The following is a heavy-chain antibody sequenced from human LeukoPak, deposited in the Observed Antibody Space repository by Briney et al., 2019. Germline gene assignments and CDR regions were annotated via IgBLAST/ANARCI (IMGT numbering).Heavy chain of an antibody. D-gene: IGHD6-6*01. J-gene: IGHJ5*02. Sequence: GRSLRLSCAASGFTFSSYAMHWVRQAPGKGLEWVAVMSYDGSNKYYADSVRGRFTISRDNSKNTLYLQMSSLRTEDTAVYYCAKKHQLVGMYNWFDLWGQGTLVTVSS. CDR3: AKKHQLVGMYNWFDL. CDR1: GFTFSSYA. CDR2: MSYDGSNK. V-gene: IGHV3-30-3*02.